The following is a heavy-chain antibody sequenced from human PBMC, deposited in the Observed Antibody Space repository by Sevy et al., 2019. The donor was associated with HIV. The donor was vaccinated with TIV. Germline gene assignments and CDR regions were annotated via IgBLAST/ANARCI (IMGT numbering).Heavy chain of an antibody. J-gene: IGHJ4*02. CDR1: GFTFSDYY. D-gene: IGHD3-10*01. V-gene: IGHV3-11*04. Sequence: GGSLRLSCAASGFTFSDYYMSWIRQAPGKGLEWVAYISSSGSTIYYADSVKGRFTISRDNAKNSLYLQMNSLRAEDTAVYYCESTPNYYGSGSYISPLDYWGQGTLVTVSS. CDR3: ESTPNYYGSGSYISPLDY. CDR2: ISSSGSTI.